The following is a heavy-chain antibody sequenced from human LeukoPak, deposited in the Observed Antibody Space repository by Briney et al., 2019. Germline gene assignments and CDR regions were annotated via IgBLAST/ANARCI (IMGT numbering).Heavy chain of an antibody. J-gene: IGHJ6*03. CDR2: INHSGST. CDR1: GGSFSGYY. V-gene: IGHV4-34*01. CDR3: ARDSGSYYGYYYMDV. D-gene: IGHD1-26*01. Sequence: SETLSLTCAVYGGSFSGYYWSWIRQPPGKGLEWIGEINHSGSTNYNPSLKSRVTMSVDTSKNQFSLKLSSVTTADTAVYYCARDSGSYYGYYYMDVWGKGTTVTISS.